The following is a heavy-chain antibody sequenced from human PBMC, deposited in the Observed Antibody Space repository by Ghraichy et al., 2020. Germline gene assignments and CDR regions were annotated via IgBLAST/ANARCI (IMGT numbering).Heavy chain of an antibody. CDR1: GYSFTSYW. J-gene: IGHJ6*02. D-gene: IGHD2-21*02. CDR2: IYPGDSDT. Sequence: GESLNISCKGSGYSFTSYWIGWVRQMPGKGLEWMGIIYPGDSDTRYSPSFQGQVTISADKSISTAYLQWSSLKASDTAMYYCARQAYCGGDCYSSYYYGMDVWGQGTTVTVSS. V-gene: IGHV5-51*01. CDR3: ARQAYCGGDCYSSYYYGMDV.